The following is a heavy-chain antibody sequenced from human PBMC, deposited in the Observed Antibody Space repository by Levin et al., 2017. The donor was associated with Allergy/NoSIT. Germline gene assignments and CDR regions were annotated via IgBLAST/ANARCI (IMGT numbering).Heavy chain of an antibody. V-gene: IGHV3-9*01. J-gene: IGHJ6*02. CDR2: ISWNGGAT. CDR1: GFTFDDYA. Sequence: SLKISCAASGFTFDDYAMHWVRQPPGKGLEWVSGISWNGGATDYADSVKGRFTISRDNARNSLSLQMTSLRAEDTALYYCAKDLGAGSIGTTPGMHNFYGMDVWGQGITVTVSS. D-gene: IGHD1/OR15-1a*01. CDR3: AKDLGAGSIGTTPGMHNFYGMDV.